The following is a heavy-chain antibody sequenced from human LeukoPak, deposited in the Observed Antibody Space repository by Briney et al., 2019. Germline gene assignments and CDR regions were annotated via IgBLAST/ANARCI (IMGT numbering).Heavy chain of an antibody. CDR3: AKGQGGYDDFDAFDI. V-gene: IGHV3-23*01. J-gene: IGHJ3*02. D-gene: IGHD5-12*01. Sequence: AGGSLRLSCAASGFTFSSYAMSWVRQAPGKGLEWISAISGSGGSTYYADSVKGRFTISRDNSKNTLYLQMNSLRAEDTAVYYCAKGQGGYDDFDAFDIWGQGTMVTVSS. CDR1: GFTFSSYA. CDR2: ISGSGGST.